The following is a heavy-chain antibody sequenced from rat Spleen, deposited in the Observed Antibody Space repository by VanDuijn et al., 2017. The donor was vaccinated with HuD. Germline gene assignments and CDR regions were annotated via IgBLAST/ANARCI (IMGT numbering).Heavy chain of an antibody. CDR2: MWYDGDT. J-gene: IGHJ2*01. CDR1: GFSLTRYS. D-gene: IGHD3-8*01. Sequence: QVQLQESGPGLVQPSETLSLTCTVSGFSLTRYSVSWIRQPSGKGPEWLGKMWYDGDTAYNSGLKSRLSITRDTSSNQVLLKVNSLKTDDTGTYYCARDQYYFDYWGQGVMVTVSS. CDR3: ARDQYYFDY. V-gene: IGHV2-34*01.